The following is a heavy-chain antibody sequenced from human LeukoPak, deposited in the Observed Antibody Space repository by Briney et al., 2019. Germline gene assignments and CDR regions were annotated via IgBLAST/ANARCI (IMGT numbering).Heavy chain of an antibody. CDR1: GFTFSNYW. D-gene: IGHD6-19*01. CDR3: ATDPSYSTGWHDY. V-gene: IGHV3-74*01. J-gene: IGHJ4*02. CDR2: INGDGSST. Sequence: GGSLRLSCAASGFTFSNYWMHWVRQAPGKGLVWVSRINGDGSSTSYADSVKGRFTISRDNAKNTLYLQMNSLRAEDTAVYYCATDPSYSTGWHDYWGQGTLVTVSS.